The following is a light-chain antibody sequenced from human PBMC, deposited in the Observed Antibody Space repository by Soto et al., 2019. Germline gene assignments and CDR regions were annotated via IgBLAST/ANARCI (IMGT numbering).Light chain of an antibody. Sequence: DIQITQSPSSLSASVGDRVTITCRAGPSISTHLHWYQQKSGKAPKLLXPAESSLQSGVPSRLSGSGSGTDFTLTISSLQPEDFATYYCQQSFSTLGWTFGQGTQGGYQ. CDR3: QQSFSTLGWT. V-gene: IGKV1-39*01. CDR1: PSISTH. J-gene: IGKJ1*01. CDR2: AES.